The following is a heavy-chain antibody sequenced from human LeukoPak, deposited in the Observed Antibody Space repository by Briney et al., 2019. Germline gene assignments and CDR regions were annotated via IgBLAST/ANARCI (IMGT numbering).Heavy chain of an antibody. Sequence: PGGSLRLSCAASQFTFSSYSMNWVRQAPGKGLEWVSSISSSSSYIYYADSVKGRFTISRDNAKNSLYLQMNSLRAEDTAVYYCARMGVGGSSTGAIFDWGQGTLVTVSS. V-gene: IGHV3-21*01. D-gene: IGHD2-2*01. CDR3: ARMGVGGSSTGAIFD. J-gene: IGHJ4*02. CDR1: QFTFSSYS. CDR2: ISSSSSYI.